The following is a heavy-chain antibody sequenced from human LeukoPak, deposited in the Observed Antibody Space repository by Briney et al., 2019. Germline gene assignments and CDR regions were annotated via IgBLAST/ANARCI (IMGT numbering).Heavy chain of an antibody. Sequence: GGSLRLSCAASGFNLRSYEMNWVRQAPGKGLEWVSFISSSGTTPYYADSVKGRFTISRDNAKNSLYLQMNSLRAEDTAVYYCAREEYHPSYGPVWAFDYWGQGTLVTVSS. CDR1: GFNLRSYE. D-gene: IGHD3-10*01. CDR2: ISSSGTTP. J-gene: IGHJ4*02. CDR3: AREEYHPSYGPVWAFDY. V-gene: IGHV3-48*03.